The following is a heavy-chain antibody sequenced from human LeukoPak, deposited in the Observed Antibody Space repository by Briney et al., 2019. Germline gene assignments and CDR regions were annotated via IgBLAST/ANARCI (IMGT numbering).Heavy chain of an antibody. CDR1: GFTFSSYW. J-gene: IGHJ4*02. V-gene: IGHV3-74*01. D-gene: IGHD4-17*01. CDR3: ARENTYGDYPH. CDR2: INSDGSST. Sequence: GGSLRLSCAASGFTFSSYWMPSVRQAPAKGLVWVSRINSDGSSTSYADSVKGRFTISRDNAKNTLYLQMNSLRAEDTAVYYCARENTYGDYPHWGQGTLVTVSS.